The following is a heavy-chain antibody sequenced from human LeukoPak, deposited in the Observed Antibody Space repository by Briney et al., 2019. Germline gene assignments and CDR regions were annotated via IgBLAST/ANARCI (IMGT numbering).Heavy chain of an antibody. CDR3: ARAPGATSWFDP. J-gene: IGHJ5*02. V-gene: IGHV4-30-2*01. D-gene: IGHD5-12*01. CDR1: GGSISSGGYS. CDR2: IYHSGST. Sequence: SGTLSLTCAVSGGSISSGGYSWSWIRQPPGKGLEWIGYIYHSGSTYYNPSLKSRVTISVDRSKIQFSLKLSSVTAADTAVYYCARAPGATSWFDPWGQGTLVTVSS.